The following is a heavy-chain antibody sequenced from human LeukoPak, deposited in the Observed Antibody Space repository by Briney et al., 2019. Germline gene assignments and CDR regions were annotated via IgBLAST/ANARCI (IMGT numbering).Heavy chain of an antibody. Sequence: KPSETLSLTCTVSGGSISSSSYYWGWIRQPPGKGLEWIGSIYYSGSTYYNPSLKSRVTISVDTSKNQFSLKLSSVTAADTAVYYCARGHDYSNPYYYYYYGMDVWGQGTTVTVSS. CDR3: ARGHDYSNPYYYYYYGMDV. V-gene: IGHV4-39*01. J-gene: IGHJ6*02. CDR1: GGSISSSSYY. CDR2: IYYSGST. D-gene: IGHD4-11*01.